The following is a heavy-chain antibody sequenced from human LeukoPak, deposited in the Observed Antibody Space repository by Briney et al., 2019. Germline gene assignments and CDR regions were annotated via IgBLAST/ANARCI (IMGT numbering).Heavy chain of an antibody. V-gene: IGHV4-59*01. D-gene: IGHD4-23*01. CDR2: IYYSGST. Sequence: SETLSLTCTVSGGSIRSYYWSWIRQPPGKGLEWIGYIYYSGSTNYNPSLKSRVTISVDTSKNQFSLKLSSVTAADTAVYYCASDGYYGGNSPPSSFWRKLSVWGQGTTVTVSS. J-gene: IGHJ6*02. CDR1: GGSIRSYY. CDR3: ASDGYYGGNSPPSSFWRKLSV.